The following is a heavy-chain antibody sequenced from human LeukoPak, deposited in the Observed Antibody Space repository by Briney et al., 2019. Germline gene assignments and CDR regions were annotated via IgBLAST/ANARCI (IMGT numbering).Heavy chain of an antibody. V-gene: IGHV4-39*07. D-gene: IGHD4-11*01. J-gene: IGHJ3*02. CDR1: GGSISSSSYY. Sequence: SETLSLTCTVSGGSISSSSYYWGWIRQPPGKGLEWIGSIYYSGSTYYNPSLKSRVTISVDTSKNQFSLKLSSVTAADTAVYYCARVGEYSNYGAFDIWGQGTMVTVSS. CDR3: ARVGEYSNYGAFDI. CDR2: IYYSGST.